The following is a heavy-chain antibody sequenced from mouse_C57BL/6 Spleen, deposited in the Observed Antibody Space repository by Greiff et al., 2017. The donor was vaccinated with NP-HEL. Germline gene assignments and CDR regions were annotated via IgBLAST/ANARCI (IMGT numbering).Heavy chain of an antibody. J-gene: IGHJ3*01. CDR3: ARAYDYDEDWFAY. CDR2: INPNYGTT. Sequence: VQLQQSGPELVKPGASVKISCKASGYSFTDYHMNWVKQSNGKSLEWIGVINPNYGTTSYNQKFTGTATLTVDQSSSTAYMQLNSLTSEDSAVYYCARAYDYDEDWFAYWGQGTLVTVSA. CDR1: GYSFTDYH. D-gene: IGHD2-4*01. V-gene: IGHV1-39*01.